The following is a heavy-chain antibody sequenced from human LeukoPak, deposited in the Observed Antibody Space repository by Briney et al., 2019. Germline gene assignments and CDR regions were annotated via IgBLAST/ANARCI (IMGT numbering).Heavy chain of an antibody. CDR3: ARGPFAAAALVEDY. J-gene: IGHJ4*02. V-gene: IGHV1-2*02. Sequence: ASVKVSCKASGYTFTGYYMHWVRQAPGQGLEWMGWINPNSGGTNYAQKFQGRVTMTRDMSISTAYMELSRLKSDDTAVYYCARGPFAAAALVEDYWGQGTLVTVSS. D-gene: IGHD6-13*01. CDR1: GYTFTGYY. CDR2: INPNSGGT.